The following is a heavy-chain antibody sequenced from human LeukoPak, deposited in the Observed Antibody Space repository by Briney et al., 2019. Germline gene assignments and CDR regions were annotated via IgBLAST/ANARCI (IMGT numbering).Heavy chain of an antibody. CDR3: ASLYYYASGSLHWFDP. CDR2: IYTSGST. V-gene: IGHV4-4*07. D-gene: IGHD3-10*01. Sequence: PSETLSLTCTVSGGSISSYYWSWIRQPAGKGLEWIGRIYTSGSTNYNPSLKSRVTMSVDTSKNQFSLKLSSVTAADTAVYYCASLYYYASGSLHWFDPWGQGTLVTVSS. CDR1: GGSISSYY. J-gene: IGHJ5*02.